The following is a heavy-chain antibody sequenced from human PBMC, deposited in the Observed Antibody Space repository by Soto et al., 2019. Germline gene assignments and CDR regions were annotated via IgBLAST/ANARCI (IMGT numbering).Heavy chain of an antibody. J-gene: IGHJ6*03. CDR2: ISSSGSTI. CDR1: GFTFSDYY. D-gene: IGHD6-13*01. Sequence: QVQLVESGGGLVKPGGSLRLSCAASGFTFSDYYMSWIRQAPGKGREWVSYISSSGSTIYYAYSVKGRFTISRYNAKNSLYLQMNSLRAEDTAVYYCASSGYSSYYYSYYMDVWGKGTTVTVSS. V-gene: IGHV3-11*01. CDR3: ASSGYSSYYYSYYMDV.